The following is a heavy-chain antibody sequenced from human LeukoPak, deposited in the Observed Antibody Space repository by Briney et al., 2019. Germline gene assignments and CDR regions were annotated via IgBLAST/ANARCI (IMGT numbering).Heavy chain of an antibody. CDR3: ARANGDYGFGY. J-gene: IGHJ4*02. V-gene: IGHV3-23*01. Sequence: GGSLRLSCAASGFTFSSYAMSWVRQAPGKGLEWVSAISGSGGSTYYADSVKGRFTISRDNSKNTLYLQMNSLRAEDTAVYYCARANGDYGFGYWGQGTLVTVSS. CDR2: ISGSGGST. CDR1: GFTFSSYA. D-gene: IGHD4-17*01.